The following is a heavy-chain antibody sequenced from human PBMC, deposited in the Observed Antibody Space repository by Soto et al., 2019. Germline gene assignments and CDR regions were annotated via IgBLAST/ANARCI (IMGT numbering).Heavy chain of an antibody. Sequence: GGSLRLFCAASGFTFSSYSMSWVRQAPGKGLEWVSGFRTGGDDGTTYYADSVKGRFTISRDNPKNTLFLQMNSLRAEDTAIYYCAKKVNSGPGSQYFDYWGQGTLVTVSS. CDR1: GFTFSSYS. CDR2: FRTGGDDGTT. D-gene: IGHD3-10*01. V-gene: IGHV3-23*01. CDR3: AKKVNSGPGSQYFDY. J-gene: IGHJ4*02.